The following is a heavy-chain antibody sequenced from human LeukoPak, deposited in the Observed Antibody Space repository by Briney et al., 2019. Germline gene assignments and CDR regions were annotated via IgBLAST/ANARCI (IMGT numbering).Heavy chain of an antibody. CDR3: ARGKFGDFED. D-gene: IGHD4-17*01. CDR2: VSYSGST. J-gene: IGHJ6*02. Sequence: SETLSLTCTVSGASINSYYWSWIRQPPGKGLEWIGCVSYSGSTDYNPALESRVTISEDTSKSQVSLKLSSVTAADTAVYFCARGKFGDFEDWGQGTTVTVSS. V-gene: IGHV4-59*01. CDR1: GASINSYY.